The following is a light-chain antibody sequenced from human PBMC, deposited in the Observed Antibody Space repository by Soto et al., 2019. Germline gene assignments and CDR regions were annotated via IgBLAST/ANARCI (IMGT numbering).Light chain of an antibody. CDR1: QGISSW. V-gene: IGKV1-5*01. Sequence: DIQMTHSPSTLSASVGDRVTITCRASQGISSWLAWYQQKPGKAPNLLIYDASSLESGVPSRFSGSGSGTEFTLTISSLQPDDFATYYCQHYNSYSEAFGQGTKVDIK. CDR3: QHYNSYSEA. J-gene: IGKJ1*01. CDR2: DAS.